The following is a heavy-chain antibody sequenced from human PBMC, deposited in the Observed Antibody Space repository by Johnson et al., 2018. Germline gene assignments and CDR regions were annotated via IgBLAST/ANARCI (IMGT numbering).Heavy chain of an antibody. CDR2: IKQDGSEK. J-gene: IGHJ6*02. CDR1: GFTFSSYA. V-gene: IGHV3-7*01. Sequence: VQLVQSGGGLVQPGGSLRLSCAASGFTFSSYAMSWVRQAPGKGLEWVANIKQDGSEKYYVDSVKGRFTISRDNAKNSLYLQMNSLRAEDTAVYYCSRDHRPYYDSSPMDVWGQGTTVTVSS. CDR3: SRDHRPYYDSSPMDV. D-gene: IGHD3-22*01.